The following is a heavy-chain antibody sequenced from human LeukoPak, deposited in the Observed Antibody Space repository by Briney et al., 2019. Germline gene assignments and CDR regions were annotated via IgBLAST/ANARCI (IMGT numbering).Heavy chain of an antibody. CDR1: GFTFISYA. CDR3: ARASSWSHYYYYYMDV. V-gene: IGHV3-30-3*01. J-gene: IGHJ6*03. D-gene: IGHD6-13*01. Sequence: PGRSLRLSCAASGFTFISYAMHWVRQAAGKGLEWVAVISYDGSNKYYADSVKGRFTISRDNSKNTLYLQMNSLRAEDTALYYCARASSWSHYYYYYMDVWGKGTTVTVSS. CDR2: ISYDGSNK.